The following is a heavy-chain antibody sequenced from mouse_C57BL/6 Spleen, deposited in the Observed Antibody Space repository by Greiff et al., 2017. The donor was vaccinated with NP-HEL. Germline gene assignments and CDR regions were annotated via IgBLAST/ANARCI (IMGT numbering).Heavy chain of an antibody. J-gene: IGHJ2*01. CDR1: GYSFTGYY. CDR2: INPSTGGT. Sequence: VQLQQSGPELVKPGASVKISCKASGYSFTGYYMNWVKQSPEKSLEWIGEINPSTGGTTYNQKFKAKATLTVDKSASTAYMQLKSLTSEDSAVYYCARSGDSSDPYYFDYWGQGTTLTVSS. CDR3: ARSGDSSDPYYFDY. V-gene: IGHV1-42*01. D-gene: IGHD3-2*02.